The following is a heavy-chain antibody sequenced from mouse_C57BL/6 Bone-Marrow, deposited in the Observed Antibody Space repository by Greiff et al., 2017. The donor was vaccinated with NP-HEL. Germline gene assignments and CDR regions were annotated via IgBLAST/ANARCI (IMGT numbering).Heavy chain of an antibody. CDR3: ARGGSYYDYAWFAY. J-gene: IGHJ3*01. Sequence: VQLQQSGAELVRPGTSVKVSCKASGYAFTNYLIEWVKQRPGQGLEWIGVINPGSGGTNYNEKFKGKATLTADKSSSTAYMQLSSLTSEDSAVYCGARGGSYYDYAWFAYWGQGTLVTVSA. CDR1: GYAFTNYL. D-gene: IGHD2-4*01. CDR2: INPGSGGT. V-gene: IGHV1-54*01.